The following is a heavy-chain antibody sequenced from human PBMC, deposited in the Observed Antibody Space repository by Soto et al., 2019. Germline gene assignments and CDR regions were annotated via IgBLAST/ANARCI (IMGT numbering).Heavy chain of an antibody. CDR2: IYHSGST. CDR1: GYSISSGYY. J-gene: IGHJ4*02. CDR3: ASALYYYDSSGLILSFDY. V-gene: IGHV4-38-2*01. Sequence: SETLSLTCAVSGYSISSGYYWGWIRQPPGKGLEWIGSIYHSGSTYYNPSLKSRVTISVDTSKNQFSLKLSSVTAADTAVYYCASALYYYDSSGLILSFDYWGQGTLVTV. D-gene: IGHD3-22*01.